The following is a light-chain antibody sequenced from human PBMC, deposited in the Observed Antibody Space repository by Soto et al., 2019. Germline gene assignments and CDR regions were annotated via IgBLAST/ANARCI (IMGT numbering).Light chain of an antibody. Sequence: QSLLTQPPSVSGAPGQRGTISSTGSSSNIGAGYDVHWYQQLPGTAPKLLIYGNSNRPSGVPDRFSGSKSGTSASLAITGLQAEDEADYYCQSYDSSLSGSVFGGGTKLTVL. J-gene: IGLJ2*01. V-gene: IGLV1-40*01. CDR1: SSNIGAGYD. CDR2: GNS. CDR3: QSYDSSLSGSV.